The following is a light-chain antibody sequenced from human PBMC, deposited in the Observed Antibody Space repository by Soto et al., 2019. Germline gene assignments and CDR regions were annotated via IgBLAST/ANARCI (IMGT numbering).Light chain of an antibody. J-gene: IGKJ1*01. CDR1: QNVSSSY. CDR2: GAS. CDR3: QQYDNSPWT. Sequence: EIVLTQSPGTLSLSPGEGATLSCRASQNVSSSYLAWYQQKPGQAPRLLIYGASSRATGIPDRFSGGGSGTDFTLTISRLEPEDFAVYYCQQYDNSPWTFGQGTKVEIK. V-gene: IGKV3-20*01.